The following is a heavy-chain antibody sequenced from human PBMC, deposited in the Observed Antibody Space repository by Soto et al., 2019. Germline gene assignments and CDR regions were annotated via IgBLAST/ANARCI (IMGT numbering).Heavy chain of an antibody. V-gene: IGHV6-1*01. Sequence: SQTLSLTCAISGDSVSSNSAAWNWIRQSPSRGLEWLGRTYYRSKWYNDYAVSVKSRITINPDTSKNQFSLQLNSVTPEDTAVYYCARDSSGWYRINYYYYGMHVWGQGTTVTVSS. D-gene: IGHD6-19*01. J-gene: IGHJ6*02. CDR3: ARDSSGWYRINYYYYGMHV. CDR1: GDSVSSNSAA. CDR2: TYYRSKWYN.